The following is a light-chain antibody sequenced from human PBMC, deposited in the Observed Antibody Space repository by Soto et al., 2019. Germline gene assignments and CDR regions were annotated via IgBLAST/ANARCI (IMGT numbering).Light chain of an antibody. CDR2: DAS. CDR1: ETVGSNY. J-gene: IGKJ2*01. Sequence: EVVLTQSPGTLSLSPGERATLSCGASETVGSNYLPWYQQQPGQAPRLLIFDASSRATGIPDRFSGSGSGTEFSLTISRLEPEDSAVYFCHHYGYGADTFGQGTKLEI. V-gene: IGKV3-20*01. CDR3: HHYGYGADT.